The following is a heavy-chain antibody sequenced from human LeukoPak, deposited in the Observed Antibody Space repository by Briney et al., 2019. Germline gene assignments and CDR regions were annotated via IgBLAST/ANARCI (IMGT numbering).Heavy chain of an antibody. J-gene: IGHJ4*02. Sequence: SETLSLTCTVSGGSISSSSYYWGWIRQPPGKGLGWIGSIYYSGSTYYNPSLKSRVTISVDTSKNQFSLKLSSVTAADTAVYYCARRGPITMIVAFDYWGQGTLVTVSS. CDR2: IYYSGST. D-gene: IGHD3-22*01. CDR3: ARRGPITMIVAFDY. CDR1: GGSISSSSYY. V-gene: IGHV4-39*01.